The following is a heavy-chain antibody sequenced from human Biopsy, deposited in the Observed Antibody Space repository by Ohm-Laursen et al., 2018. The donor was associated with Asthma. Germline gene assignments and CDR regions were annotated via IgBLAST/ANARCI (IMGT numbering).Heavy chain of an antibody. V-gene: IGHV4-39*01. Sequence: SETLSLTCSLSSGSGGYMRSGNYYWGWIRQPPGKGLEWIGSIYYSGTTYYNPPLASRVTVSADTSKNQFSLKLTSVTAADTAVYYCVRGSSSWHHGPLHYYYGLDVWGQGTTATVSS. CDR3: VRGSSSWHHGPLHYYYGLDV. CDR2: IYYSGTT. CDR1: SGSGGYMRSGNYY. D-gene: IGHD6-13*01. J-gene: IGHJ6*02.